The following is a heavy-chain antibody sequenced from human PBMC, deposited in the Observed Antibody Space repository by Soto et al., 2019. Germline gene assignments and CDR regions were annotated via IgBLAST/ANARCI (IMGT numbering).Heavy chain of an antibody. J-gene: IGHJ5*02. CDR1: GGSISSYY. Sequence: PSETLSLTCTVSGGSISSYYWSWIRQPPGKGLEWIGYIYYSGSTNYNPSLKSRVTISVDTSKNQFSLKLGSVTAADTAVYYCARDRSGYSNWFDPWGQGTLVTVSS. D-gene: IGHD3-22*01. V-gene: IGHV4-59*01. CDR2: IYYSGST. CDR3: ARDRSGYSNWFDP.